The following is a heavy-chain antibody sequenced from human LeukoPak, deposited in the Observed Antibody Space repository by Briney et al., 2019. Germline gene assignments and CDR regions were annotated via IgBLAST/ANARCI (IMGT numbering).Heavy chain of an antibody. J-gene: IGHJ3*02. Sequence: GGSLRLSCAASGFTFSSYWMSWVRQAPGKGLEWVANIKQDGSEKYYVDSVKGRFTISRDNAKNSLYLQMNSLRAEDTAMHYCAKGRGVGAFDIWGQGTVVTVSS. CDR3: AKGRGVGAFDI. V-gene: IGHV3-7*03. D-gene: IGHD3-10*01. CDR2: IKQDGSEK. CDR1: GFTFSSYW.